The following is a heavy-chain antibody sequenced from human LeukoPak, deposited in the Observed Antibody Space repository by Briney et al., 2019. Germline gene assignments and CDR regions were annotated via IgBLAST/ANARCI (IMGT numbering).Heavy chain of an antibody. CDR2: IYSGGST. Sequence: PGGSLRLSCAASGFTVSSNYMSWVRQAPGKGLEWVSVIYSGGSTYYADSVKGRFTISRDNSKNTLYLQMNSLRAEDTAVYYCARVDIGLTGADYWGQGTLVTVSS. CDR1: GFTVSSNY. V-gene: IGHV3-66*01. CDR3: ARVDIGLTGADY. J-gene: IGHJ4*02. D-gene: IGHD2-15*01.